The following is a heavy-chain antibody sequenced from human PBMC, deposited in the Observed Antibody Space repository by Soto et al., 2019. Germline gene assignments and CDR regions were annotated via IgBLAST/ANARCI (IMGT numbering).Heavy chain of an antibody. CDR1: GFTFDEYA. J-gene: IGHJ4*02. Sequence: EVQLVESGGGLVQPGRSLRLSCTASGFTFDEYAMYWVRQAQGKGLEWVSGISWNSGRIGYVDSVKGRFIISRDNAKNSLYLQMNSLRAEDTALYYCAKAAYYSSSSGYIDYWGQGTLVTVSS. D-gene: IGHD6-6*01. CDR3: AKAAYYSSSSGYIDY. CDR2: ISWNSGRI. V-gene: IGHV3-9*01.